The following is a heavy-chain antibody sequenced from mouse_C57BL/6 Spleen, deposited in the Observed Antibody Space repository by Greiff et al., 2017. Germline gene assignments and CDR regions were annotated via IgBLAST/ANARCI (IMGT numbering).Heavy chain of an antibody. Sequence: EVKLVESGGGLVKPGGSLKLSCAASGFTFSDYGMHWVRQAPEKGLEWVAYISSGSSTIYYADTVKGRFTISRDNAKNTLFLQMTSLRSEDTAMYYCAGSSSYLAMDYWGQGTSVTVSS. V-gene: IGHV5-17*01. D-gene: IGHD1-1*01. J-gene: IGHJ4*01. CDR1: GFTFSDYG. CDR2: ISSGSSTI. CDR3: AGSSSYLAMDY.